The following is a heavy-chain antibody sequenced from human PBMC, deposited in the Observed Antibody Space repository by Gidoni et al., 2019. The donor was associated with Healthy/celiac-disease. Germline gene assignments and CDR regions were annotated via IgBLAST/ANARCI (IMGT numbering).Heavy chain of an antibody. D-gene: IGHD2-15*01. J-gene: IGHJ4*02. V-gene: IGHV3-23*01. CDR1: GFTFSSYA. Sequence: EVQLLESGGGLVQPGGSLRLSCAASGFTFSSYAMSWVRQAPGKGLEWVSAISGSGGSTYYADSVKGRFTISRDNSKNTLYLQMNSLRAEDTAVYYCAKDMVVAATPLTPYQPLPLDYWGQGTLVTVSS. CDR3: AKDMVVAATPLTPYQPLPLDY. CDR2: ISGSGGST.